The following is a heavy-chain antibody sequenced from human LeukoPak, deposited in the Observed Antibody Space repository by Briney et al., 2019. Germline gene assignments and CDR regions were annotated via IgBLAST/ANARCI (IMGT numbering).Heavy chain of an antibody. D-gene: IGHD4-17*01. CDR2: INPNSGGT. CDR1: GYTFTSYG. J-gene: IGHJ4*02. Sequence: GASVKVSCKASGYTFTSYGISWVRQAPGQGLEWMGWINPNSGGTNYAQKFQGRVTMTRDTSISTAYMELSRLRSDDTAVYYCARGKIDYGDYSQYYFDYWGQGTLVTVSS. CDR3: ARGKIDYGDYSQYYFDY. V-gene: IGHV1-2*02.